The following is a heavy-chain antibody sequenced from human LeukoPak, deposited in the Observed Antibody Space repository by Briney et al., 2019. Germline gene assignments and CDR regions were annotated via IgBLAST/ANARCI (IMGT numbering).Heavy chain of an antibody. CDR3: ASDNFDWLLSGAFDI. D-gene: IGHD3-9*01. Sequence: PGGSLRLSCAASGFTFSSYSMNWGRQAPGKGLEWVSYISSSSSTIYYADSVKGRFTISRDNAENSLYLQMNSLRAEDTAVYYCASDNFDWLLSGAFDIWGQGTMVTVSS. V-gene: IGHV3-48*01. CDR1: GFTFSSYS. J-gene: IGHJ3*02. CDR2: ISSSSSTI.